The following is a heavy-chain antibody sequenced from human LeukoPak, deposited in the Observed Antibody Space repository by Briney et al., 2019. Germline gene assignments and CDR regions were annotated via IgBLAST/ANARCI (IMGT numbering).Heavy chain of an antibody. V-gene: IGHV3-23*01. Sequence: QPGGSLRLSCAASGFIFSDYYMTWIRQAPGKGLEWVSTIKGTGLTTYYADSVKGRFTISRDNSKNTVYLQLNSLRAEDTAVYYCAKDFEGSRSYHCPFDYWGQGTLVIVSS. J-gene: IGHJ4*02. CDR2: IKGTGLTT. CDR3: AKDFEGSRSYHCPFDY. D-gene: IGHD3-10*01. CDR1: GFIFSDYY.